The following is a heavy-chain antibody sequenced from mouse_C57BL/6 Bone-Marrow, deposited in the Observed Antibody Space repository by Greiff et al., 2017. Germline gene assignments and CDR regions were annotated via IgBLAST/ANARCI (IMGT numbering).Heavy chain of an antibody. Sequence: QVQLKESGAELVKPGASVKMSCKASGYTFTTYPIEWMKQNHGKSLEWIGNFHPYNDDTKYNEKFKGKATLTVEKSSSTVYLELSRLTSDDSAVYYCARRHYYGRAWFAYWGQGTLVTVSA. J-gene: IGHJ3*01. CDR2: FHPYNDDT. CDR1: GYTFTTYP. D-gene: IGHD1-1*01. V-gene: IGHV1-47*01. CDR3: ARRHYYGRAWFAY.